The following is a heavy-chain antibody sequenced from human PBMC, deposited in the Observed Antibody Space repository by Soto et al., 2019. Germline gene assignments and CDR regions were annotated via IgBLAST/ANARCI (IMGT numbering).Heavy chain of an antibody. CDR3: ARGAMPVSFPGAYYDFWGGYYKNPRADGFDL. CDR1: GGGNLRDYR. J-gene: IGHJ3*01. D-gene: IGHD3-3*01. V-gene: IGHV1-69*13. CDR2: IIPKLGSA. Sequence: SVKVSCKASGGGNLRDYRTTWVRRAPGQGLEWMGGIIPKLGSANYAQNFQGRVTITADESTNTVYMELRSLRSDDTAVYYCARGAMPVSFPGAYYDFWGGYYKNPRADGFDLWGEGTKASV.